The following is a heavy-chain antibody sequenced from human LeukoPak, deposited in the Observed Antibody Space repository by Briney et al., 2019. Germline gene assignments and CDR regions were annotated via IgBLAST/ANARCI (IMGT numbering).Heavy chain of an antibody. CDR3: TRGRSAWGY. CDR1: GVTFRDYG. J-gene: IGHJ4*02. Sequence: GGSLRLSCTVSGVTFRDYGMTWVRQVPGEGLEWVGYIRSKDYYETGEYAASVKGRFTNSSDDSQSIAYLQMNSLRTENTAIYYCTRGRSAWGYWGQGTLVVVSS. V-gene: IGHV3-49*04. CDR2: IRSKDYYETG. D-gene: IGHD3-3*01.